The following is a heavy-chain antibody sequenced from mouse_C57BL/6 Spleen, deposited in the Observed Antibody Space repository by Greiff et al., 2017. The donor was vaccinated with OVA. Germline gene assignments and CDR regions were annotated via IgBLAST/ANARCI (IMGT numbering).Heavy chain of an antibody. V-gene: IGHV1-5*01. CDR1: GYTFTSYW. J-gene: IGHJ4*01. D-gene: IGHD1-1*01. Sequence: VQLQQSGTVLARPGASVKMSCKTSGYTFTSYWMHWVKQRPGQGLEWIGAIYPGNSDTSYNQKFKGKAKLTAVTSASTAYMELSSLTNEDSAVYYWTRSETVVALYAMDYWGQGTSVTVSS. CDR3: TRSETVVALYAMDY. CDR2: IYPGNSDT.